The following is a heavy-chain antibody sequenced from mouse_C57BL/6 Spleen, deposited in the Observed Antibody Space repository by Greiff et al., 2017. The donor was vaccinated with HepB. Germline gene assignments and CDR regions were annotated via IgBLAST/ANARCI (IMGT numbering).Heavy chain of an antibody. Sequence: QVQLQQPGAELVKPGASVKMSCKASGYTFTSYWITWLKQRPGQGLEWIGDIYPGSGSTNYNEKFKSKATLTVDTSSSTAYMQLSSLTSEDSAVYYCARDDYSNYLFAYWGQGTLVTGSA. CDR3: ARDDYSNYLFAY. CDR1: GYTFTSYW. D-gene: IGHD2-5*01. J-gene: IGHJ3*01. CDR2: IYPGSGST. V-gene: IGHV1-55*01.